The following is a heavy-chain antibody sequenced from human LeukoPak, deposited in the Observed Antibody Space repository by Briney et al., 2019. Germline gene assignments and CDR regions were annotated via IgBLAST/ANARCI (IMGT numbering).Heavy chain of an antibody. CDR3: ASMITFGGAGFDP. Sequence: GGSLRLSCAASGFTFSSYSMNWVRQAPGKGLEWVSSISSSSSYIYYADSVKGRFTISRDNAKNSLYLQMNSLRAEDTAVYYCASMITFGGAGFDPWGQGTLVTVSS. V-gene: IGHV3-21*01. CDR1: GFTFSSYS. CDR2: ISSSSSYI. J-gene: IGHJ5*02. D-gene: IGHD3-16*01.